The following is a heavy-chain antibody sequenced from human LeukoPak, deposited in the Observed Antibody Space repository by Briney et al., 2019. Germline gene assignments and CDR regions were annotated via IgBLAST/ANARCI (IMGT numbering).Heavy chain of an antibody. CDR3: ARERAAAGIGYYYDGMDV. Sequence: ASVKVSCKASGYTFTGYYMHWVRQAPGQGLEWMGWINPNSGGTNYAQKFQGWVTMTRDTSISTAYMELSRLRSDDTAVYYCARERAAAGIGYYYDGMDVWGQGTTVTVSS. V-gene: IGHV1-2*04. D-gene: IGHD6-13*01. J-gene: IGHJ6*02. CDR2: INPNSGGT. CDR1: GYTFTGYY.